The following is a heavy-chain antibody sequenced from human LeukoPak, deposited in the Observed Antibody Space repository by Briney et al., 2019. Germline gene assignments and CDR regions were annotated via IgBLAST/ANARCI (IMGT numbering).Heavy chain of an antibody. V-gene: IGHV3-53*01. CDR3: ASSPRGSYYLDY. CDR1: GFTVSSNY. J-gene: IGHJ4*02. CDR2: IYSGGST. Sequence: GGSLRLSCAASGFTVSSNYMSWVRQAPGKGLEWVSVIYSGGSTYYADSVKGRFTISRDNSKNTLYLQMNSLRAEDTAVYYCASSPRGSYYLDYWGQGTLVTVSS. D-gene: IGHD1-26*01.